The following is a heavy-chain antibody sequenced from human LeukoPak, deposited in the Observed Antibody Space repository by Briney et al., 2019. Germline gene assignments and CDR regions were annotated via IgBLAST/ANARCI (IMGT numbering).Heavy chain of an antibody. J-gene: IGHJ4*02. CDR1: GYTFTRYY. CDR2: INPSGGST. V-gene: IGHV1-46*01. Sequence: ASVKVSCTASGYTFTRYYLHWVRQAPGQGLEWMGIINPSGGSTRYAQKFQGRVTMTRDTSTSTVYMELKSLRSEDTAIYYCARDGTPEYDHIWGRPQLYWGQGTLVIVSS. D-gene: IGHD3-16*01. CDR3: ARDGTPEYDHIWGRPQLY.